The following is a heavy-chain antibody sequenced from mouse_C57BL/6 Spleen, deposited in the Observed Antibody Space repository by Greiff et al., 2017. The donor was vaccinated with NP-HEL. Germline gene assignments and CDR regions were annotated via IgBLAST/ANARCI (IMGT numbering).Heavy chain of an antibody. D-gene: IGHD1-1*01. V-gene: IGHV1-50*01. Sequence: LQQPGAELVKPGASVKLSCKASGYTFTSYWMQWVKQRPGQGLEWIGEIDPSDSYTNYNQKFKGKATLTVDTSSSTAYMQLSSLTSEDSAVYYCARRGLVVATDYYAMDFWGQGTSVTVSS. CDR2: IDPSDSYT. CDR3: ARRGLVVATDYYAMDF. J-gene: IGHJ4*01. CDR1: GYTFTSYW.